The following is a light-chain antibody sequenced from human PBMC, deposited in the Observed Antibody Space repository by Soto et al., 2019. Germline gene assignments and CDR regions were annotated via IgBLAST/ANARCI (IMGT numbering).Light chain of an antibody. V-gene: IGKV1-5*03. CDR3: QQYNSYSWT. CDR2: KAS. Sequence: DIQMTQSPSTLSASVGDRVTITCRASKSISSWLAWYQQKPGKAPKLLIYKASSLESGVPSRFSGSGSGTEFTLTISSLQPDDFATYYCQQYNSYSWTFGQGTNVDIK. CDR1: KSISSW. J-gene: IGKJ1*01.